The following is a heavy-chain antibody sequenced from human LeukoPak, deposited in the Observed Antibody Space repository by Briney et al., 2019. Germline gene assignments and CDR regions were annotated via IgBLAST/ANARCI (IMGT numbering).Heavy chain of an antibody. J-gene: IGHJ4*02. Sequence: SVKVSCKASGDSINTYTINWVRQAPGQGLEWMGGINPISGTANYAQKFQGKVTITADESTSTAYMELSSLRSEDTAVYYCARELGSGGYFDYWGQGTLVTVSS. CDR1: GDSINTYT. CDR2: INPISGTA. V-gene: IGHV1-69*13. D-gene: IGHD3-16*01. CDR3: ARELGSGGYFDY.